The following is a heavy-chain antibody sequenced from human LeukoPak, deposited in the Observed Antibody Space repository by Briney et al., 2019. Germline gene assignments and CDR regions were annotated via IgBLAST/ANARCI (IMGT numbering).Heavy chain of an antibody. D-gene: IGHD5-12*01. CDR3: ASGSSSGYDMGY. V-gene: IGHV4-34*01. CDR2: INHSGST. CDR1: GGSFSGYY. J-gene: IGHJ4*02. Sequence: SKTLSLTCAVYGGSFSGYYWSWIRQPPGKGLEWIGEINHSGSTNYNPSLKSRVIISVDTSKNQFSLKLSSVTAADTAVYYCASGSSSGYDMGYWGQGTLVTVSS.